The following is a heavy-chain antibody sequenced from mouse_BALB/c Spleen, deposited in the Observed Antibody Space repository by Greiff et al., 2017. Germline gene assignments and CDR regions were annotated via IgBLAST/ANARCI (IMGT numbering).Heavy chain of an antibody. J-gene: IGHJ3*01. V-gene: IGHV5-6-5*01. D-gene: IGHD1-1*01. CDR3: ARVYGSAWFAY. Sequence: DVMLVESGGGLVKPGGSLKLSCAASGFTFSSYAMSWVRQTPEKRLEWVASISSGGSTYYPDSVKGRFTISRDNARNILYLQMSSLRSEDTAMYYCARVYGSAWFAYWGQGTLVTVSA. CDR1: GFTFSSYA. CDR2: ISSGGST.